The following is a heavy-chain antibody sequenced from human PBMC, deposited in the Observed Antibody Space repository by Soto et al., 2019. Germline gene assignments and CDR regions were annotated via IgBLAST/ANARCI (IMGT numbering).Heavy chain of an antibody. Sequence: QVQLVQSGAEVKKPGASVKVSCKASGYTFTSYGISWVRQAPGQGLEWMGWISAYNGNTNYAQKLQGRVTMTTDTSTSTAYMELRSLRSDDTAVYYCTAPYYDSSGYYWHDAFDIWGQGPMVTVSS. CDR2: ISAYNGNT. CDR3: TAPYYDSSGYYWHDAFDI. V-gene: IGHV1-18*04. D-gene: IGHD3-22*01. CDR1: GYTFTSYG. J-gene: IGHJ3*02.